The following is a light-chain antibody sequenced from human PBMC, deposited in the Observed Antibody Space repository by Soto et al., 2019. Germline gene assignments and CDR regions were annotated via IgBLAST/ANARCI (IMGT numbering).Light chain of an antibody. Sequence: EIVMTQSPATLSVSPGERATLSCRASQSVSSNLAWYQQKHGQAPRLLIYGASTRATGIPARFSGSRSGTEFTLTISSLQSEDFAVYYCQQYNNSPYTFGQGTKLEIK. V-gene: IGKV3-15*01. CDR3: QQYNNSPYT. CDR2: GAS. J-gene: IGKJ2*01. CDR1: QSVSSN.